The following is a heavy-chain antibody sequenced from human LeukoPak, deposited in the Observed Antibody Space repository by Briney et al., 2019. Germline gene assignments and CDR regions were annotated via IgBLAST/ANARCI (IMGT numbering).Heavy chain of an antibody. D-gene: IGHD3-22*01. CDR1: GGSFSGYY. CDR3: ARRRRSLYDSSGYPLDY. J-gene: IGHJ4*02. CDR2: INHSGST. V-gene: IGHV4-34*01. Sequence: PSETLSLTCAVYGGSFSGYYWSWIRQPPGKGLEWIGEINHSGSTNYNPSHKSRVTISVETSKNQFSLKLSSVNAADTAVYYCARRRRSLYDSSGYPLDYWGQGTLVTVSS.